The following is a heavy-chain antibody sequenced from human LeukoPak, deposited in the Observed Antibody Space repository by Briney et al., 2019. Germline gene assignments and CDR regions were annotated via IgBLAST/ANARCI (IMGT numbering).Heavy chain of an antibody. V-gene: IGHV3-11*01. J-gene: IGHJ6*02. Sequence: PGGSLRLSCAASGFTFSDYYMSRIRQAPGRGLEGVSYISSSGSTIYYADSVKGRFTISRDNAKNSLYLQMNSLRAEDTAVYCCARDPYSVTNYGMDVWGQGTTVTVSS. D-gene: IGHD4-11*01. CDR3: ARDPYSVTNYGMDV. CDR2: ISSSGSTI. CDR1: GFTFSDYY.